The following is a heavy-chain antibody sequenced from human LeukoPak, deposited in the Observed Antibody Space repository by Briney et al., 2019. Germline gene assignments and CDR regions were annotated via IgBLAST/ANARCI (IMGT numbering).Heavy chain of an antibody. CDR2: IFYTGSGST. D-gene: IGHD6-19*01. V-gene: IGHV4-59*08. CDR3: ARHAVYAGSGWAFDF. CDR1: GGSVSPYY. J-gene: IGHJ4*02. Sequence: SSETLSPTCTVSGGSVSPYYWSWIRQPPGKGLEWIGYIFYTGSGSTSHNPSLKSRVTISVDTSKNQFSLNLNSVTAADTAVYYCARHAVYAGSGWAFDFWGQGTLVTVFS.